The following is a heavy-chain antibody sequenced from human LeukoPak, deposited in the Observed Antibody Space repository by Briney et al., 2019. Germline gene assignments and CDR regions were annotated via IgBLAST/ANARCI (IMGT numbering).Heavy chain of an antibody. D-gene: IGHD3-3*01. J-gene: IGHJ4*02. CDR1: GGPISSSSYY. CDR2: IYYSGST. V-gene: IGHV4-39*01. Sequence: SETLSLTCTVSGGPISSSSYYWGWIRQPPGKGLEWIGIIYYSGSTYYNPSLKSRVTISVDTSKNQFSLKLSSVTAADTAVYYCARHPDDFWSGYPKPYFDYWGQGTLVTVSS. CDR3: ARHPDDFWSGYPKPYFDY.